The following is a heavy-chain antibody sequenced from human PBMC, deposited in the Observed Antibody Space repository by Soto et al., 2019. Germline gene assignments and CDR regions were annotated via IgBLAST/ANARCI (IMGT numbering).Heavy chain of an antibody. CDR3: TREDAGDGSTRYYYYYYYYGMDV. D-gene: IGHD2-2*01. J-gene: IGHJ6*02. V-gene: IGHV3-49*04. CDR1: GFTFGDYA. Sequence: EVQLVESGGGLVQPGRSLRLSCTASGFTFGDYAMSWVRQAPGKGLEWVGFIRSKAYGGTTEYAASVKGRFTISRDDSKSIAYLQMNSPKTEDTAVYYCTREDAGDGSTRYYYYYYYYGMDVWGQGTTVTVSS. CDR2: IRSKAYGGTT.